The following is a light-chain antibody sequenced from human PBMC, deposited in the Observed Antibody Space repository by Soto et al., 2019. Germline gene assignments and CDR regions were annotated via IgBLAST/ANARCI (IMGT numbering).Light chain of an antibody. Sequence: EIVLTQSPGTLSLSPGERATLSCRASQSVSNNYLAWYQQKPGQAPRLLIYGASTRATGIPARFSGSGSGTEFTLTISSLEPEDFAVYFCLQYGGLPRTFGQGTKVDIK. CDR1: QSVSNNY. V-gene: IGKV3-20*01. CDR2: GAS. J-gene: IGKJ1*01. CDR3: LQYGGLPRT.